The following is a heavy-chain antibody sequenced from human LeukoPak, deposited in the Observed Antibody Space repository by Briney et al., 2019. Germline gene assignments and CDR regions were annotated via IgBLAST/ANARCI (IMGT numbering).Heavy chain of an antibody. D-gene: IGHD5-18*01. V-gene: IGHV1-69*01. Sequence: GASVKVSCKVSGGTFSSYAISWVRQAPGQGLEWMGGIIPIFGTANYAQKFQGRVTITADESTSTAYMELSSLRSEDTAVYYCARDSGSVDTAMVHFDYWGQGTLVTVSS. J-gene: IGHJ4*02. CDR2: IIPIFGTA. CDR3: ARDSGSVDTAMVHFDY. CDR1: GGTFSSYA.